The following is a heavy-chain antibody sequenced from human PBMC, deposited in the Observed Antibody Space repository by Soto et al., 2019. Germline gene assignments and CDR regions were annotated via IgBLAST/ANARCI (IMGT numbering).Heavy chain of an antibody. CDR1: GYTFTSYY. CDR2: INPSGGST. V-gene: IGHV1-46*01. D-gene: IGHD6-6*01. CDR3: ARYCAIHDRQLVKYYYYGMDV. Sequence: ASVKVSCKASGYTFTSYYMHWVRQAPGQGLEWMGIINPSGGSTSYAQKFQGRVTMTRDTSTSTVYMELSSLRSEDTAVYYCARYCAIHDRQLVKYYYYGMDVWGQGTTVTVSS. J-gene: IGHJ6*02.